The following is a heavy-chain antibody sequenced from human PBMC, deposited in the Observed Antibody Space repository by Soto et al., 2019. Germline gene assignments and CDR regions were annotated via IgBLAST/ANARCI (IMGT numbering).Heavy chain of an antibody. CDR2: MNPGSGDT. D-gene: IGHD3-16*01. V-gene: IGHV1-8*01. J-gene: IGHJ5*02. CDR1: GCSFTNND. Sequence: GASVKVSGKASGCSFTNNDVTWVRQATGQGLEWMGWMNPGSGDTGYAQKFQGRVTMTRDISIATAYMELSSLRSDDTAIYYCARMATFGSLNWFDPWGQGTLVTVSS. CDR3: ARMATFGSLNWFDP.